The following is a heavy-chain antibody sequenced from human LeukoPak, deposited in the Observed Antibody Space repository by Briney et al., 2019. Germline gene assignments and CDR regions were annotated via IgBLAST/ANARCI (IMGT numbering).Heavy chain of an antibody. CDR1: GFTFSSYS. V-gene: IGHV3-21*01. D-gene: IGHD6-13*01. Sequence: PGGSLRLSCAASGFTFSSYSMNWVRQAPGKGLEWVSSISSSSSYIYYADSVKGRFTISRDNAKNSLYLQMNSLRAEDTAVYYCASIAADGDYYYYMDVWGKGTTVTISS. CDR3: ASIAADGDYYYYMDV. J-gene: IGHJ6*03. CDR2: ISSSSSYI.